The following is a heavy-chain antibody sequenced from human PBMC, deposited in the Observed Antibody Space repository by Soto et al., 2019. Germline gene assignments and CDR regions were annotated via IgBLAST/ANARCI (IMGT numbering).Heavy chain of an antibody. CDR1: GFTLSTHW. J-gene: IGHJ4*02. CDR3: AKDVEWSLDF. D-gene: IGHD3-3*01. CDR2: IKEDGSST. V-gene: IGHV3-7*01. Sequence: PGGSLRLSCAASGFTLSTHWMNWVSHVPGRGMEWVAKIKEDGSSTYFACSGRGRFTITRDNAKNALLLQLNSLRVEDTAIYYCAKDVEWSLDFWGQGTLVTVSS.